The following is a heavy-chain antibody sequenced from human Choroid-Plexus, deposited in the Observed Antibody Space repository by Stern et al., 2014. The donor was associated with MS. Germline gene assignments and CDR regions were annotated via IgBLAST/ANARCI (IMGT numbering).Heavy chain of an antibody. V-gene: IGHV3-72*01. CDR1: GFTLSDHY. CDR3: VRVSGSSGSDF. D-gene: IGHD6-19*01. Sequence: EVQLVESGGGFVQPGGFLILSCVASGFTLSDHYMDWVRQAPGKGLEWVGRIRNKANSYTTQYAASVKGRFVISRDDSKNSLYLQMNSLKSEDTAVYYCVRVSGSSGSDFWGQGTLVSVSS. CDR2: IRNKANSYTT. J-gene: IGHJ4*02.